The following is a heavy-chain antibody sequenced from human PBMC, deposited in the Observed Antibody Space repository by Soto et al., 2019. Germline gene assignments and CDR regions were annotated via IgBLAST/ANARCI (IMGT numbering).Heavy chain of an antibody. D-gene: IGHD1-1*01. V-gene: IGHV1-69*13. J-gene: IGHJ5*01. Sequence: ASVKISCKASGDSFSKYTVNGVRQAPRQGLEWMGGIIPRFGTTNYAPTLQDRVTITADQSMNTVYMELSGLRSEDTALYYCARGRGLYNSGRSQLDSWGHGTLVTVSS. CDR2: IIPRFGTT. CDR3: ARGRGLYNSGRSQLDS. CDR1: GDSFSKYT.